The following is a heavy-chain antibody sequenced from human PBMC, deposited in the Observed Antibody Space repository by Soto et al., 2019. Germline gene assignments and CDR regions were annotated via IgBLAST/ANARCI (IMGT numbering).Heavy chain of an antibody. V-gene: IGHV1-46*01. D-gene: IGHD1-26*01. CDR1: GYTFTSYY. J-gene: IGHJ4*02. CDR3: ARDLGGSSDY. Sequence: QVQLVQSGAEVKKPGASVKVSCTSSGYTFTSYYMHWVRQAPGQGLEWMGIINPSGGSTSYAQKFQGRVTMTRDTSTSTDYMERSSLRSEDTAVYYCARDLGGSSDYWGQGTLVTVSS. CDR2: INPSGGST.